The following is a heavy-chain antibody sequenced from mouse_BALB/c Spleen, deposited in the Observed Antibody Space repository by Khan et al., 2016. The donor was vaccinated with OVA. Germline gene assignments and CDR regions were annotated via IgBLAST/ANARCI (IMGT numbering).Heavy chain of an antibody. V-gene: IGHV2-9*02. CDR3: ARNREPDYFDY. Sequence: QVQLKQSGPGLVAPSQSLSITCTVSGFSLTSHGVHWVRQPPGKGLEWLGVIWAGGSTNCNSALMSRLSISKDSSKSQVFLKMNSLKTDDTAMYYCARNREPDYFDYWGQGTTLTVSS. CDR2: IWAGGST. J-gene: IGHJ2*01. CDR1: GFSLTSHG.